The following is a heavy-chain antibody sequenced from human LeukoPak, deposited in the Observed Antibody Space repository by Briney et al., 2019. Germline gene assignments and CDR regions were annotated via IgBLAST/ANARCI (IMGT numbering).Heavy chain of an antibody. D-gene: IGHD2-2*01. CDR2: IYYSGST. J-gene: IGHJ4*02. CDR1: GGSISSGGYY. V-gene: IGHV4-31*03. CDR3: ASLLSPGYCSSTSCQEH. Sequence: SETLSLTCTVSGGSISSGGYYWSWIRQHPGKGLEWIRYIYYSGSTYYNPSLKSRVTISVDTSKNQFSLKLSSVTAADTAVYYCASLLSPGYCSSTSCQEHWGQGTLVTVSS.